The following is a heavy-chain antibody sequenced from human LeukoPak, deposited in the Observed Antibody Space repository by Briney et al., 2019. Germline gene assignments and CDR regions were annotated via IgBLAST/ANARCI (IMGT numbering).Heavy chain of an antibody. Sequence: PGGSLRLSCSASGFTVSNSNMNWVRQAPGKGLEWISVIYSGGSTHYADSVKGRFTISRDNSKNTLFLQMNSLRAEDTAVYYCAKEEQQFDYFDYWGQGTLVTVSS. CDR2: IYSGGST. CDR1: GFTVSNSN. J-gene: IGHJ4*02. V-gene: IGHV3-53*01. D-gene: IGHD6-6*01. CDR3: AKEEQQFDYFDY.